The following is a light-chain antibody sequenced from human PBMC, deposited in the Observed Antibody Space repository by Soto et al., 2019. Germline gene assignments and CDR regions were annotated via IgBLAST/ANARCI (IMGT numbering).Light chain of an antibody. V-gene: IGKV3-20*01. CDR3: QQYGASPT. CDR2: GAS. CDR1: QSVSSNN. Sequence: EIGLTQSPGTLSLSPGERGTLSCRASQSVSSNNLAWYQQKPGQAPRLLIYGASFRATGIPDRFSGSGSGTDFTLTIRRLEPEDFAVYYCQQYGASPTFGQGTKVDIK. J-gene: IGKJ1*01.